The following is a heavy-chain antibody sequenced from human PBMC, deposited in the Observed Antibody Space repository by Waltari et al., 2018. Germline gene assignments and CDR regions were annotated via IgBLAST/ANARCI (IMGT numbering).Heavy chain of an antibody. CDR3: ARHDRSSSGWYRFDY. Sequence: QVQLQESGPGLVKPSETLSLTCAVSGYSISSGYYWGWIRQPPGKGLEWIGSIYYSGSTYYNPSLKSRVTISVDTSKNQFSLKLSSVTAADTAVYYCARHDRSSSGWYRFDYWGQGTLVTVSS. J-gene: IGHJ4*02. V-gene: IGHV4-38-2*01. CDR2: IYYSGST. CDR1: GYSISSGYY. D-gene: IGHD6-19*01.